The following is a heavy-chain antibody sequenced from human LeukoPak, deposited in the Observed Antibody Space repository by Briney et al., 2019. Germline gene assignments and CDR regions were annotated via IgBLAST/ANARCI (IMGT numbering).Heavy chain of an antibody. D-gene: IGHD6-13*01. V-gene: IGHV4-39*01. CDR1: GGSISSSSYY. J-gene: IGHJ4*02. CDR3: ARVDRSWQSHDY. Sequence: SKTLSLTCTVSGGSISSSSYYWGWIRQPPGKGLEWIGSIYYSGSTYYNPSLKSRVTISVDTSKNQFSLKLSSVTAADTAVYYCARVDRSWQSHDYWGQGTLVTVSS. CDR2: IYYSGST.